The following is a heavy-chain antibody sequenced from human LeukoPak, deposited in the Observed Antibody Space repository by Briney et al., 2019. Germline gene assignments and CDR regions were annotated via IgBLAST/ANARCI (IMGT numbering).Heavy chain of an antibody. J-gene: IGHJ4*02. D-gene: IGHD3-9*01. CDR1: GYTLTELS. CDR2: FDPEDGET. V-gene: IGHV1-24*01. Sequence: ASVKVSCKVSGYTLTELSMHWVQQAPGKGLEWMGGFDPEDGETIYAQKFQGRVTMTEDTSTDTAYMELSSLRSEDTAVYYCATGDTLTDLFAASPRSYFDYWGQGTLVTVSS. CDR3: ATGDTLTDLFAASPRSYFDY.